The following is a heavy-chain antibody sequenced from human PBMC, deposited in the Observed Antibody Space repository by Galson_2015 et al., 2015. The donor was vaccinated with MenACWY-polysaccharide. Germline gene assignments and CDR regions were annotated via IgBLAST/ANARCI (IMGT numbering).Heavy chain of an antibody. CDR3: AKDSGSSGRYYFDY. CDR2: ISYDGSNK. D-gene: IGHD3-22*01. J-gene: IGHJ4*02. CDR1: GFTFSSYG. Sequence: SLRLSCAASGFTFSSYGMHRVRQAPGKGLEWVAVISYDGSNKYYADSVKGRFTISRDNSKNTLYLQMNSLRAEDTAVYYCAKDSGSSGRYYFDYWGQGTLVTVSS. V-gene: IGHV3-30*18.